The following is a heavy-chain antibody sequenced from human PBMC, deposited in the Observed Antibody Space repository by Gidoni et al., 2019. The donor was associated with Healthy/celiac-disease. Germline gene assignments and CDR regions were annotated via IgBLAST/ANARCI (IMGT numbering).Heavy chain of an antibody. V-gene: IGHV4-4*07. J-gene: IGHJ6*02. CDR3: ARVPHYYYYGMDV. CDR2: IYPSGST. Sequence: QVQLQESGPGLVKPSETLSLTCTVSGGSISSYYWSWIRQPAGKGLEWSGRIYPSGSTNYNPDLKSRVTMSVDTSKNQFSLKLSSVTAADTAVYYCARVPHYYYYGMDVWGQGTTVTVSS. CDR1: GGSISSYY.